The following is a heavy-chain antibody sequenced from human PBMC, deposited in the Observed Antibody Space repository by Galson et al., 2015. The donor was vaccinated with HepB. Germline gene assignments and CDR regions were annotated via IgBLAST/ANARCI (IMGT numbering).Heavy chain of an antibody. CDR1: GFTFSSYA. CDR3: AKDGQYNWNDELAGFDY. CDR2: ISCDGSNK. V-gene: IGHV3-30*18. Sequence: SLRLSCGASGFTFSSYAMSWVRQAPGKGLEWVAVISCDGSNKYYADSVKGRFTISRDNSKNTLYLQMNSLRAEDTAVYYCAKDGQYNWNDELAGFDYWGQGTLVTVSS. D-gene: IGHD1-20*01. J-gene: IGHJ4*02.